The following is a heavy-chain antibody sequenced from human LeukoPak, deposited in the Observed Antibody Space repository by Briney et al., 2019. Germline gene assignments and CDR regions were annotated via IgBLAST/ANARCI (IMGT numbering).Heavy chain of an antibody. CDR2: ISYSGST. CDR3: ARHFDF. J-gene: IGHJ4*02. CDR1: GDSIRSGDSY. V-gene: IGHV4-39*01. Sequence: SETLSLTCSVSGDSIRSGDSYWVWIRQPPGHGLEWIGTISYSGSTYYNPSLKSRVAISADTSKNQFSLKLNSVTAADTGVYYCARHFDFWGQGTLVIVSS.